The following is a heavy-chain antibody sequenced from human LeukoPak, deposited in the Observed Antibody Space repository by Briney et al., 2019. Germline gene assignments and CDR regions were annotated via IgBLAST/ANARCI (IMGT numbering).Heavy chain of an antibody. J-gene: IGHJ4*02. CDR1: GFTFSSYW. V-gene: IGHV3-74*01. Sequence: GGSLRLSCAASGFTFSSYWMHWVRHAPGKGLVWVSRINSDGGSTSYADSVKGRFTISRDNAKNTLYLQMNSLRAEDTAVYYCARDSGDYGDYPWFDYWGQGTLVTVSS. CDR3: ARDSGDYGDYPWFDY. D-gene: IGHD4-17*01. CDR2: INSDGGST.